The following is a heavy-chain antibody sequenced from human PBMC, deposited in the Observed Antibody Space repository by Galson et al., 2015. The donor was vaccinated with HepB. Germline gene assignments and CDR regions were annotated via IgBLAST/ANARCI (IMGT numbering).Heavy chain of an antibody. CDR1: GGTFSSYA. D-gene: IGHD6-13*01. Sequence: SVKVSCKASGGTFSSYAISWVRQAPGQGLEWMGGIIPIFGTANYAQKFQGRVTITADKSTSTAYMELSSLRSEDTAVYYCARTISSSSSWYVPYYGMDVWGQGTTVTVSS. V-gene: IGHV1-69*06. J-gene: IGHJ6*02. CDR2: IIPIFGTA. CDR3: ARTISSSSSWYVPYYGMDV.